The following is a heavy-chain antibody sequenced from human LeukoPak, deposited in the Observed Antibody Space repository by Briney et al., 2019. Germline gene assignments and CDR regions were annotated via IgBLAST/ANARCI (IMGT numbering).Heavy chain of an antibody. CDR3: ARESGIAAALDL. Sequence: GGSLRLSCAASGFTFSNYWMHWVRQAPGKGLVWVSRINTDGSSTNYADSVKGRFTISRDNAKNTLYLQMNSLRAEDTAVYYCARESGIAAALDLWGQGTLVTVSS. CDR1: GFTFSNYW. J-gene: IGHJ5*02. D-gene: IGHD6-13*01. CDR2: INTDGSST. V-gene: IGHV3-74*01.